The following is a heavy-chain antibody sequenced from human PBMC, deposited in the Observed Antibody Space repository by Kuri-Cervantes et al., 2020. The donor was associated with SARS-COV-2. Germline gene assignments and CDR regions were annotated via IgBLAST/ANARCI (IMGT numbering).Heavy chain of an antibody. D-gene: IGHD1-26*01. J-gene: IGHJ3*02. CDR2: INHSGST. V-gene: IGHV4-34*01. CDR3: ARRLVGATHAFDI. Sequence: SETLSLTCAVYGGSFSGYYWSWIRQPPGKGLEWIGEINHSGSTNYNPSLKSRVTISVDTSKNQFSLKLSSVTAADTAVYYCARRLVGATHAFDIWGQGTMVTVSS. CDR1: GGSFSGYY.